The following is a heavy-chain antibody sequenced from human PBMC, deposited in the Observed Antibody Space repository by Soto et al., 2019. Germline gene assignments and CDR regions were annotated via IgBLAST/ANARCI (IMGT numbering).Heavy chain of an antibody. Sequence: LGESLKISCKASVYTFTHYWIGWVRQMPGKGLEWMGIIYPGDSDVRYSPSFSGQVTISADRSITTAYLQWSSLKASDTANWNFGYFDYWGQGTLVTVSS. CDR2: IYPGDSDV. V-gene: IGHV5-51*01. CDR3: GYFDY. J-gene: IGHJ4*02. CDR1: VYTFTHYW. D-gene: IGHD1-7*01.